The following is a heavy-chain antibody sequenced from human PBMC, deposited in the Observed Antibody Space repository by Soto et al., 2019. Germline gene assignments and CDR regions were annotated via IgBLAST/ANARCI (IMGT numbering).Heavy chain of an antibody. CDR3: ARQAGIAARLDYYYGMDV. J-gene: IGHJ6*02. Sequence: GESLKISCKGSGYSFTSYWIGWVRQMPEKGLEWMGIIYTGDSDTRYSQSFQGQVTISADKSISTAYLQWSSLKASDTAMYYCARQAGIAARLDYYYGMDVWGQGTTVTVS. CDR2: IYTGDSDT. V-gene: IGHV5-51*01. CDR1: GYSFTSYW. D-gene: IGHD6-6*01.